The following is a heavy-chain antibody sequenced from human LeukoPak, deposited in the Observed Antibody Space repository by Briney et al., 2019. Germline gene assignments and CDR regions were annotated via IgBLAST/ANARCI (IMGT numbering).Heavy chain of an antibody. CDR1: GYTFTSYG. D-gene: IGHD1-14*01. CDR2: ISAYNGNT. Sequence: ASVKVSCKASGYTFTSYGISWVRQAPGQGLEWIGWISAYNGNTNYAQKLQGRVTMTTDTSTSTAYMELRSLRSDDTAVYYCARVETKEFYFDYWGQGTLVTVSS. V-gene: IGHV1-18*01. CDR3: ARVETKEFYFDY. J-gene: IGHJ4*02.